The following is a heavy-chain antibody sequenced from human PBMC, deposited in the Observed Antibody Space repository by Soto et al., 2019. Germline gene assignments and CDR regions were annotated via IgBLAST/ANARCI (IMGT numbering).Heavy chain of an antibody. CDR1: GDSISRGGYF. CDR3: ARGILRPNHYMDV. J-gene: IGHJ6*03. Sequence: QVQLQESGPGLVKPSQTLSLTCIVSGDSISRGGYFWTWIRQHPGKGLEWIGYIYDSGSAFYNPSLKSRVTMSVDTSKNQFSLNLRSVGAADTAVFYCARGILRPNHYMDVWGKGTAVAVSS. CDR2: IYDSGSA. D-gene: IGHD1-26*01. V-gene: IGHV4-31*03.